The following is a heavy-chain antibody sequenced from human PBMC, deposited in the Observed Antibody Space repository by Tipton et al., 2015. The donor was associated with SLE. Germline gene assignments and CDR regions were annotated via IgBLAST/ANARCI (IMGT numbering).Heavy chain of an antibody. CDR3: ARGDCSGGSCPGGFDY. Sequence: LRLSCTVSGGSISSYYWSWIRQPPGKGLVWIGYIYHSGSTNYNPFLKSRVTISVDTSKNQFSLKLSSVTAADTAVYYCARGDCSGGSCPGGFDYWGQGTLVTVSS. J-gene: IGHJ4*02. CDR2: IYHSGST. D-gene: IGHD2-15*01. V-gene: IGHV4-59*01. CDR1: GGSISSYY.